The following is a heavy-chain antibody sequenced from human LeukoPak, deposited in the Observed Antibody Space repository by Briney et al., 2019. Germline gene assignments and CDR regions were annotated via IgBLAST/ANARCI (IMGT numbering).Heavy chain of an antibody. J-gene: IGHJ2*01. CDR2: IYYSGST. CDR1: DDSISDYY. CDR3: ARGRGTVTTPGGGGYWYFDL. Sequence: PSETLSLTCTVSDDSISDYYPGWIRQPPGKGLEWIGYIYYSGSTYYNPSLKSRVTISVDTSKNQFSLKLSSVTAADTAVYYCARGRGTVTTPGGGGYWYFDLWGRGTLVTVSS. D-gene: IGHD4-17*01. V-gene: IGHV4-59*12.